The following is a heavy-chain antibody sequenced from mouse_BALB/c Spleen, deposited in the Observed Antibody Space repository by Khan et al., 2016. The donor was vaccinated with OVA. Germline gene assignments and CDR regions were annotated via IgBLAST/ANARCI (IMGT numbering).Heavy chain of an antibody. J-gene: IGHJ4*01. CDR3: ARSLVDYYAMDY. D-gene: IGHD2-2*01. CDR2: ISPGGHYT. Sequence: EVELVESGGGVVKPGGSLKLSCSASGFTFSSFAMSWVRQTPEKRLEWVATISPGGHYTFYPDNVKGRVTISRDTARNTLYLQMSSLRSEDPAMYYCARSLVDYYAMDYWGQGTSVTVSS. CDR1: GFTFSSFA. V-gene: IGHV5-9-3*01.